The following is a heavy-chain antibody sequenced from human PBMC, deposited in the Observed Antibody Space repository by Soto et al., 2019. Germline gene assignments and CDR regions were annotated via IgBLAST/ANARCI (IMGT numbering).Heavy chain of an antibody. Sequence: GGSLRLSCAASGFTFSSYAMSWVRQAPGKGLEWVSGISGDGGTTYYADSVKGRFTISRDNSKNTLYLQVHSLRAEETAVYYCAKAITSRPIYYYYMDGWGKGTTVTVSS. D-gene: IGHD1-20*01. CDR2: ISGDGGTT. V-gene: IGHV3-23*01. J-gene: IGHJ6*03. CDR1: GFTFSSYA. CDR3: AKAITSRPIYYYYMDG.